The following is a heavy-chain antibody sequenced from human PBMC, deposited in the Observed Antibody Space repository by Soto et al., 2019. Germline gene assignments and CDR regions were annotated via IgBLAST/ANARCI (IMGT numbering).Heavy chain of an antibody. J-gene: IGHJ6*02. CDR3: AKDGSYDFWRGDFDV. V-gene: IGHV3-23*01. CDR1: GITFSIYS. CDR2: ISGSGVHT. Sequence: PXDSLKIFCEFSGITFSIYSMTWVLQAPGKGLEWVSSISGSGVHTYYADSVKGRFAISRDNSKNTLSLQMNSLRAEDTALYYCAKDGSYDFWRGDFDVWGQGATVTVSS. D-gene: IGHD3-3*01.